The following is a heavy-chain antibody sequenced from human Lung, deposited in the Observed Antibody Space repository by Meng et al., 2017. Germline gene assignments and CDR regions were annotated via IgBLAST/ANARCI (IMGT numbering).Heavy chain of an antibody. V-gene: IGHV1-18*04. Sequence: QVHPVQSGAEVKKPGASVTVSCKSSDDTFTGYGFSWVRQAPGQGLEWMAWLGAHDGDRSHAPRFQGRVTVTADRLTATSFMELRNLRYDDTAVYYCARGTPGRSYSDFWGQGTLVTVSS. J-gene: IGHJ4*02. D-gene: IGHD3-10*01. CDR3: ARGTPGRSYSDF. CDR1: DDTFTGYG. CDR2: LGAHDGDR.